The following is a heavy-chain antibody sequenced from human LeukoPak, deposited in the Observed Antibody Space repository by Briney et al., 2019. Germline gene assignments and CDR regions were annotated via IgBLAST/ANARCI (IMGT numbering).Heavy chain of an antibody. CDR2: INSNSGGT. J-gene: IGHJ5*01. D-gene: IGHD1-26*01. CDR1: GYTFTDYH. CDR3: ARLLGSFYDF. Sequence: GATVKVSCKASGYTFTDYHIHWVRQAPGQGLEWLGRINSNSGGTEYGQKFQGRITMTRDTCNNSAFMELSRLTSDDTALYYCARLLGSFYDFWGHGTLVT. V-gene: IGHV1-2*02.